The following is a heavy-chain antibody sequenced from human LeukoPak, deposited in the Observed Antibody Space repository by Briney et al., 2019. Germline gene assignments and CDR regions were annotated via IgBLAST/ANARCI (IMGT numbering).Heavy chain of an antibody. V-gene: IGHV1-2*02. J-gene: IGHJ4*02. D-gene: IGHD2-2*01. Sequence: ASVKVSCKASGYIFPNFYMHWVRQAPGQGLEWMGWINPYSGGTEYPQRFQGRVTLTRDTSISTAYMELPRLTSDDTAIYYCARGYQFGGIIYFDYWGQGALVTVPS. CDR2: INPYSGGT. CDR1: GYIFPNFY. CDR3: ARGYQFGGIIYFDY.